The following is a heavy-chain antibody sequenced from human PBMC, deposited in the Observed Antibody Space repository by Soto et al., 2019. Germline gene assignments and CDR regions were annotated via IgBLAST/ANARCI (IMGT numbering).Heavy chain of an antibody. CDR1: GSTFSNDG. Sequence: VQLVESGGGVVHPGRSLRLSCAASGSTFSNDGMHWVLHAPGKGPEWVAVIWYDGSNTHDGESVKGRFSISRDNSKNTLYLVINSLRTEDTAVYYCARAGGSHGPSYFEYWGQGRLVIVSS. D-gene: IGHD3-16*01. CDR2: IWYDGSNT. CDR3: ARAGGSHGPSYFEY. J-gene: IGHJ4*02. V-gene: IGHV3-33*01.